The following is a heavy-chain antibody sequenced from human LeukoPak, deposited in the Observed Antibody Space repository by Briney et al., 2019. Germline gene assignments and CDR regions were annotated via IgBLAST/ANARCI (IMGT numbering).Heavy chain of an antibody. CDR1: GFTLSSYD. V-gene: IGHV3-30*03. CDR3: TAMDSY. D-gene: IGHD5-18*01. Sequence: GGSLRLSCAASGFTLSSYDMHWVRQAPGKGLEWVAVISYDGSNKYYADSVKGRFTISRDNSKNTLYLQMNSLRAEDTAVYYCTAMDSYWGQETLVTVSS. CDR2: ISYDGSNK. J-gene: IGHJ4*02.